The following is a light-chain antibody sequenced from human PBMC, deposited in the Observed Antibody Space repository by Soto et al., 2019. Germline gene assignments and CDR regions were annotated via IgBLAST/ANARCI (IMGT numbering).Light chain of an antibody. Sequence: DIQMTQSPSSLSASVGDRVTITCRASQSISSYLNWDQQQPGKAPKRQIYAAASLQSGDPSRFSGSGSGTDFTINIDSRQPEDFATYYCQQSYSTPTWTFGQGTKVEIK. V-gene: IGKV1-39*01. CDR3: QQSYSTPTWT. CDR2: AAA. CDR1: QSISSY. J-gene: IGKJ1*01.